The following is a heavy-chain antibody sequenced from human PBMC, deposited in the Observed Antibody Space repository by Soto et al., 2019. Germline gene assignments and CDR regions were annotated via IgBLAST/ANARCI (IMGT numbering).Heavy chain of an antibody. CDR2: IYYSGST. V-gene: IGHV4-39*01. D-gene: IGHD3-3*01. J-gene: IGHJ4*02. CDR1: GGSISSSSYY. CDR3: ARRVFGVVIMLDY. Sequence: SETLSLTCTVSGGSISSSSYYRGWIRQPPGKGLEWIGSIYYSGSTYYNPSLKSRVTISVDTSKNQFSLKLSSVTAADTAVYYCARRVFGVVIMLDYWGQGTLVTVSS.